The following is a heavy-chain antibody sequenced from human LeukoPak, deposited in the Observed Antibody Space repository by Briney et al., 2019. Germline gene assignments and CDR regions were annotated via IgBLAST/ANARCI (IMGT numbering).Heavy chain of an antibody. CDR1: GFTFSSYG. CDR3: TRDRGWQQFDY. V-gene: IGHV3-7*01. CDR2: INTDGSET. D-gene: IGHD5-24*01. Sequence: GGSLRLSCAASGFTFSSYGMHWVRQAPGKGLEWVANINTDGSETYFVDSVKGRFTISRDNTKNSLYLQMTSLRDDDTAVYYCTRDRGWQQFDYWGQGTLVIVSS. J-gene: IGHJ4*02.